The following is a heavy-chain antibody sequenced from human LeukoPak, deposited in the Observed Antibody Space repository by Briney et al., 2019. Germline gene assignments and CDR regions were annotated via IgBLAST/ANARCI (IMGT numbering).Heavy chain of an antibody. V-gene: IGHV4-4*02. J-gene: IGHJ4*02. CDR2: ILHSGST. D-gene: IGHD4-17*01. Sequence: SETLSLTCAVSGASIRSGHWWSWVRPPPGKGLEWIGEILHSGSTNYNPSLKSRVTISVDKSKNQFSLNLNSVTAADTAVYYCAREVGGDYDALDYWGQGTLVTVSS. CDR3: AREVGGDYDALDY. CDR1: GASIRSGHW.